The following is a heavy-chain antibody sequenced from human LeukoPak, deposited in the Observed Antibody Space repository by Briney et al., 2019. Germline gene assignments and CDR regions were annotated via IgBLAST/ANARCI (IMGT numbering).Heavy chain of an antibody. J-gene: IGHJ4*02. CDR1: GLAFSAYK. D-gene: IGHD2-15*01. CDR3: VVGGSPGY. V-gene: IGHV3-74*01. CDR2: ISTDGYTT. Sequence: GGSMRLSCAASGLAFSAYKMHWVRQAPRKGLVWVSRISTDGYTTDYADFVQGRFTASRDNTKNTWSLEVNSLRAEDTAVYYCVVGGSPGYWGQGTLVTVSS.